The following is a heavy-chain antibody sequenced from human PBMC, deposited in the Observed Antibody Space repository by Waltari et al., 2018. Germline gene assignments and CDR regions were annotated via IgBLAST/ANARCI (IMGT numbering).Heavy chain of an antibody. CDR3: ARERRGYYAEY. CDR1: GFTFRAYA. V-gene: IGHV3-30*02. J-gene: IGHJ4*02. Sequence: QVQLAESGGGVVQPGGSLRLACAASGFTFRAYAMHWVRQAPGKGLEWVTLITYDGSNKYYADSVKGRFTISRDDSKNTLHLQMNSLRDEDTAIYYCARERRGYYAEYWGQGTLVTVSS. CDR2: ITYDGSNK.